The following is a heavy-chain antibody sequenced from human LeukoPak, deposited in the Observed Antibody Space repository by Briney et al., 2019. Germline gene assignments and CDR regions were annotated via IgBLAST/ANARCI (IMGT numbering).Heavy chain of an antibody. CDR2: ISGSGGST. V-gene: IGHV3-23*01. D-gene: IGHD3-3*01. Sequence: GGTLRLSCAASGFTFSSYGMSRVRQAPGKGLEWVSAISGSGGSTYYADSVKGRFTISRDNSKNTLYLQMNSLRAEDTAVYYCATHVLPYYDFWSGYSYFDYWGQGTLVTVSS. CDR1: GFTFSSYG. J-gene: IGHJ4*02. CDR3: ATHVLPYYDFWSGYSYFDY.